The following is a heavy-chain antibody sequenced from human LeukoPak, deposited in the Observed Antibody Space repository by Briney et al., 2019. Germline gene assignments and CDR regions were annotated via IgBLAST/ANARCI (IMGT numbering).Heavy chain of an antibody. CDR3: ARNYDV. D-gene: IGHD3-3*01. J-gene: IGHJ4*02. CDR2: IYYSGST. Sequence: PSETLSLTCTVSGGSISSTSDYWNWIRQPPGKGLEWIGYIYYSGSTNYNPSLKSRVTISVDTSKNQFSLKLSSVTAADTAVYYCARNYDVWGQGTLVTVSS. CDR1: GGSISSTSDY. V-gene: IGHV4-61*05.